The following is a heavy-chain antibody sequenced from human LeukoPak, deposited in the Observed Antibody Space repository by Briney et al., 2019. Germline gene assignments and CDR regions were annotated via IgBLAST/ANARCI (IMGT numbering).Heavy chain of an antibody. CDR3: ARGPGLVTPSDYYYYGMGV. Sequence: ASVKVSCKASGYTFTGYYMHWVRQAPGQGLEWMGRINPNSGGTNYAQKFQGRVTMTRDTSISTAYMELSRLRSDDTAVYYCARGPGLVTPSDYYYYGMGVWGQGTTVTVSS. J-gene: IGHJ6*02. V-gene: IGHV1-2*06. CDR2: INPNSGGT. CDR1: GYTFTGYY. D-gene: IGHD4-23*01.